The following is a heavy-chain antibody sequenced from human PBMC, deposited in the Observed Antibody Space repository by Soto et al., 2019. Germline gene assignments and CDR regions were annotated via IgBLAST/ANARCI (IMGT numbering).Heavy chain of an antibody. CDR2: IKRQTEGGTT. CDR1: CISFSDAW. V-gene: IGHV3-15*07. J-gene: IGHJ4*02. CDR3: TTDPPAGSRAIDY. Sequence: GGSLRLSCVGSCISFSDAWMSWVRQAPGRGLEWVGRIKRQTEGGTTDYPASVKGRFIISRDDSENTLYLQMNSLKTEDTAMYYCTTDPPAGSRAIDYWGQGTQVTVSS.